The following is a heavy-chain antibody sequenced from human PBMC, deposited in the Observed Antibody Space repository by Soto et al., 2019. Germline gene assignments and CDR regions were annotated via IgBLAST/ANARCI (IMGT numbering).Heavy chain of an antibody. D-gene: IGHD7-27*01. CDR2: INAGNGNT. V-gene: IGHV1-3*01. J-gene: IGHJ4*02. CDR1: GFPFTSHA. Sequence: QVHLVQSATEVKRPGASAKVSCQTSGFPFTSHAIHWVRQAPGQRPEWLGWINAGNGNTKYSQRFQGRITITRDTAASTAYMELNSLTSEDTSLFYCARAPINPKWGVTMFDYWGQGTLVTVSS. CDR3: ARAPINPKWGVTMFDY.